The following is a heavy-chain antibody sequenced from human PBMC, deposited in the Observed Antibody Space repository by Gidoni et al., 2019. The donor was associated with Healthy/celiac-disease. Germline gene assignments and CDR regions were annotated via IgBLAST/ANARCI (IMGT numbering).Heavy chain of an antibody. Sequence: QVQLQASGPGLVKPSQTLSLTWTVSGGPISSGVYYWSWFRQHPGKGLEWIGYIYYSGSTYYNPSLKSRVTISVDTSKNQFSLKLSSVTAADTAVYYCARGGLELELRVWGQGTLVTVSS. CDR2: IYYSGST. D-gene: IGHD1-7*01. CDR3: ARGGLELELRV. V-gene: IGHV4-31*02. J-gene: IGHJ4*02. CDR1: GGPISSGVYY.